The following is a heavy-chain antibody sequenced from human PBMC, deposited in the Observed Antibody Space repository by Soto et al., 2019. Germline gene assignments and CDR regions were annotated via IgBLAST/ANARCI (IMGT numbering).Heavy chain of an antibody. Sequence: LSLTCTVSGGSISSGGYYWSWIRQHPGKGLEWIGYIYYSGSTYYNPSLKSRVTISVDTSKNQFSLKLSSVTAADTAVYYCARDQEGVRPHYYGMDVWGQGTTVTVSS. V-gene: IGHV4-31*03. CDR1: GGSISSGGYY. D-gene: IGHD2-8*01. CDR3: ARDQEGVRPHYYGMDV. J-gene: IGHJ6*02. CDR2: IYYSGST.